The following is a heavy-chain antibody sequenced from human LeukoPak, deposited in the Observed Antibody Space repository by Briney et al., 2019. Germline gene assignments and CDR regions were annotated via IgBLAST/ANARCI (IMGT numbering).Heavy chain of an antibody. CDR3: ARGWPDYDFWSGYVTFDWFDP. CDR2: IYYSGST. J-gene: IGHJ5*02. Sequence: SETLSLTCTASGGSISSYYLSWIRQPPGKGLGWIGYIYYSGSTNYNPFLKSRVTISVDTSKNQFSLKLSSVTAADTAVYYCARGWPDYDFWSGYVTFDWFDPWGQGTLVTVSS. V-gene: IGHV4-59*01. CDR1: GGSISSYY. D-gene: IGHD3-3*01.